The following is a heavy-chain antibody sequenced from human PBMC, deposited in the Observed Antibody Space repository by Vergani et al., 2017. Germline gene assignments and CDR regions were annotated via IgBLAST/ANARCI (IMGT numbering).Heavy chain of an antibody. V-gene: IGHV3-23*01. CDR1: GFTFSSYA. J-gene: IGHJ4*02. Sequence: EVQLLESGGGLVQPGGSLSLSCAASGFTFSSYAMSWVRQAPGKGLEWVSAISVSGGSTYDADSVQGRFTISRDNSKNTLYLHMNSLRAEDTAVYYCARATLGVDYWGQGGLVTVSS. CDR3: ARATLGVDY. CDR2: ISVSGGST.